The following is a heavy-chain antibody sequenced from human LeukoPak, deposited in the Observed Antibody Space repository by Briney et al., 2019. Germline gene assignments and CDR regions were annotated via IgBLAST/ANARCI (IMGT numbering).Heavy chain of an antibody. Sequence: HPGGSLRLSCAASGFTFSSYAMSWVRQAPGKGLEWVSAISGSGGSTYYADSVKGRFTISRDNSKNTLYLQMNRPRAEDTAIYYCAKGGYDYIEIGYFDYWGQGTPVTVAS. CDR2: ISGSGGST. CDR3: AKGGYDYIEIGYFDY. V-gene: IGHV3-23*01. J-gene: IGHJ4*02. CDR1: GFTFSSYA. D-gene: IGHD5-12*01.